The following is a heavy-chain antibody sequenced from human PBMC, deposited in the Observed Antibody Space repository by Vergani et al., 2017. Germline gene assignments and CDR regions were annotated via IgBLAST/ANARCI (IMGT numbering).Heavy chain of an antibody. Sequence: QVQLVESGGGVVQPGRSLRLSCAASGFTFSSYGMHWVRQAPGKGLEWVAVIWYDGSNKYYADSVKRRFTISRDNSKNTLYLQMNSLRAEDTAVYYCARTYEQWLNYYYYYGMDVWGQGTTVTVSS. CDR2: IWYDGSNK. J-gene: IGHJ6*02. D-gene: IGHD6-19*01. CDR1: GFTFSSYG. CDR3: ARTYEQWLNYYYYYGMDV. V-gene: IGHV3-33*08.